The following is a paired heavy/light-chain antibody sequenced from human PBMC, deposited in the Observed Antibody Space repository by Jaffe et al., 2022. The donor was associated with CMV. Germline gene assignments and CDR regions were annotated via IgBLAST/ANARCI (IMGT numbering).Light chain of an antibody. CDR2: AAS. J-gene: IGKJ3*01. V-gene: IGKV1-9*01. CDR3: QQLNSYPFT. CDR1: QGVSTY. Sequence: DIQLTQSPSFLSASVGDRVTITCRASQGVSTYLAWYQQRPGKAPKLLIYAASTLQSGVPSRFSGSGSGTEFTLTITSLQPEDFATYYCQQLNSYPFTFGPGTKVDIK.
Heavy chain of an antibody. CDR2: ISGGGAKT. D-gene: IGHD3-10*01. CDR3: ARDGYGSGSYYTLSFDY. Sequence: EVQLVESGGGLGQPGGSLRLSCAMSGFTFDNHAMSWVRQAPGKGLEWVSSISGGGAKTEYGDSVKGRFTISRDNSKNTLWLQMNSLRAEDTAVYYCARDGYGSGSYYTLSFDYWGQGTLVTVSS. J-gene: IGHJ4*02. V-gene: IGHV3-23*04. CDR1: GFTFDNHA.